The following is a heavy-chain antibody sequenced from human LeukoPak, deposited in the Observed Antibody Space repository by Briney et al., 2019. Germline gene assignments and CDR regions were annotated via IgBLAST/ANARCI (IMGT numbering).Heavy chain of an antibody. V-gene: IGHV3-64*01. CDR2: ISSNGGTT. J-gene: IGHJ3*02. CDR1: GFTFSSYA. D-gene: IGHD4-11*01. CDR3: ARYSATRAFDI. Sequence: GGSLRLSCAASGFTFSSYAMHWVRQAPGKGLEYFSAISSNGGTTYYANSVKGRFIISRDNSKNTLCLQMGSLRAEDMAVYYCARYSATRAFDIWGQGTMVTVSS.